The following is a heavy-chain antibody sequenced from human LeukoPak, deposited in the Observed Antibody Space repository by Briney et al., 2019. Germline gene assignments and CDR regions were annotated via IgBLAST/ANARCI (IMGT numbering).Heavy chain of an antibody. CDR3: ARDWRADY. V-gene: IGHV3-23*01. J-gene: IGHJ4*02. CDR2: IGNSGAGT. Sequence: GGSLRLSCAVSGFTVTVNYMTWVRQAPGKGLEWVSAIGNSGAGTKYADSVKGRFTISRDNSKNTLYLQMNSLRAEDTAVYYCARDWRADYWGQGTLVTVSS. CDR1: GFTVTVNY.